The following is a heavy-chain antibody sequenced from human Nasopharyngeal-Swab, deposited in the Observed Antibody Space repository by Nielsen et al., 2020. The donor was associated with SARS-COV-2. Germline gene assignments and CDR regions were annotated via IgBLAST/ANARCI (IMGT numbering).Heavy chain of an antibody. CDR3: ARGISLYYYYYYMDV. V-gene: IGHV1-8*01. Sequence: VKVSSKASGYTFTSYDINWVRQATGQGLEWMGWMNPNSGNTGYAQKFQGRVTMTRNTSISTAYMELSSLRSEDTAVYYCARGISLYYYYYYMDVWGKGTTVTVSS. CDR2: MNPNSGNT. D-gene: IGHD3-3*02. J-gene: IGHJ6*03. CDR1: GYTFTSYD.